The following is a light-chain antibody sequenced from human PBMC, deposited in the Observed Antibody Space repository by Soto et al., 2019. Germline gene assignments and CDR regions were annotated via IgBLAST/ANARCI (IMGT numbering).Light chain of an antibody. CDR2: DAS. CDR3: QQYDNLPI. Sequence: DIQMTQSPSSLSASVGDRVTITCQASQDISNYLNWYQQKPGKAPKLLIYDASNLETGVPSRFSGSGSGTVFTFTISSLQPEDIATYYCQQYDNLPIFGGGTKVEIK. V-gene: IGKV1-33*01. CDR1: QDISNY. J-gene: IGKJ4*01.